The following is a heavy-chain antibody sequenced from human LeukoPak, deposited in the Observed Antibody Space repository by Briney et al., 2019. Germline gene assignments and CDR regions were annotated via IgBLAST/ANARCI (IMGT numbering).Heavy chain of an antibody. Sequence: SVKVSCKASGYTFSGYYIHWVRQAPGQGLEWMGGIIPIFGTANYAQKFQGRVTITADESTSTAYMELSSLRSEDTAVYYCARRITIFGVATVGTNGWFDPWGQGTLVTVSS. CDR3: ARRITIFGVATVGTNGWFDP. J-gene: IGHJ5*02. CDR1: GYTFSGYY. V-gene: IGHV1-69*13. CDR2: IIPIFGTA. D-gene: IGHD3-3*01.